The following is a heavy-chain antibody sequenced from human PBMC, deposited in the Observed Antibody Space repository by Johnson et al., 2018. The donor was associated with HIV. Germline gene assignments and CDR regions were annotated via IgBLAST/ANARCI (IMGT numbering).Heavy chain of an antibody. D-gene: IGHD3-16*01. CDR2: IGTAGDT. CDR3: AREALVEGVMALDI. J-gene: IGHJ3*02. V-gene: IGHV3-13*01. Sequence: VQLVESGGALVQPGGSLRLSCAASGFTFSNYDMHWVRQPPGKGLEWVSAIGTAGDTYYIGSVKGRFTISRENAKNSLYLEMSNLGAGDTAVYFCAREALVEGVMALDIWGQGTMVTVSS. CDR1: GFTFSNYD.